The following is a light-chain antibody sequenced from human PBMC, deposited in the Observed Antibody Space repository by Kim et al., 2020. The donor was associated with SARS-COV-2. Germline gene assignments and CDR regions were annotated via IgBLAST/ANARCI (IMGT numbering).Light chain of an antibody. CDR2: GAS. CDR3: QQYNNWAFT. V-gene: IGKV3-15*01. J-gene: IGKJ5*01. Sequence: VSPGDSVPLSCRASQSVSTKVAWFQQRPGQPPRLVISGASNRAAGISARFSGSGSGTEFFLTISSLQSEDSAVYYCQQYNNWAFTFGRGTRLEIK. CDR1: QSVSTK.